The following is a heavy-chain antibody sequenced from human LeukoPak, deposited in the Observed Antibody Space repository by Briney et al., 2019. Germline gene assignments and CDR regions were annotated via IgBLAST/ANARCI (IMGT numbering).Heavy chain of an antibody. V-gene: IGHV3-33*01. Sequence: GGSLRLSCAASGFTFSSYGMHWVRQAPGKGLEWVAVIWYDGSNKYYADSVKGRFTISRDNSKNTLYLQMNNLRAEDTAVYYCARDEVVGARVGAFDIWGQGTMVTVSS. D-gene: IGHD1-26*01. CDR3: ARDEVVGARVGAFDI. CDR1: GFTFSSYG. J-gene: IGHJ3*02. CDR2: IWYDGSNK.